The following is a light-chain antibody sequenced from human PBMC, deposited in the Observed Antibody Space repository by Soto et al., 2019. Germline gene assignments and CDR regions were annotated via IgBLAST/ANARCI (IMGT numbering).Light chain of an antibody. J-gene: IGLJ2*01. V-gene: IGLV1-47*01. CDR1: NSNIGRNS. Sequence: QSVLTQPPSASGTPGQTVTISCSGGNSNIGRNSVDWYQQVPGKAPQLLIYTDINRPSGISERFSGSKSGTSASLAISGLQSEDEADYYCAAWDDTLSAPVFGGGTKLTVL. CDR3: AAWDDTLSAPV. CDR2: TDI.